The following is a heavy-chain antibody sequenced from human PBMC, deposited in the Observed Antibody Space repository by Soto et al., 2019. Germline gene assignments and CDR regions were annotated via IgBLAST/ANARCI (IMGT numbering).Heavy chain of an antibody. D-gene: IGHD5-12*01. J-gene: IGHJ6*02. CDR1: GFTFSSYD. CDR2: IGTAGDP. V-gene: IGHV3-13*05. Sequence: LRLSCAASGFTFSSYDMHWVRQATGKGLEWVSAIGTAGDPYYPGSVKGRFTISRENAKNSLYLQMNSLRAGDTAVYYCARGSGYSGYQRSPFGMDVWGQGTTVTVSS. CDR3: ARGSGYSGYQRSPFGMDV.